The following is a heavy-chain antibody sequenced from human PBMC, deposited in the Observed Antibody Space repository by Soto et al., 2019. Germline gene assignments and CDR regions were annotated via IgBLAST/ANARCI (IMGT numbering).Heavy chain of an antibody. J-gene: IGHJ4*02. CDR3: AKDPRRYCTNGVCYTLGFSGFDY. Sequence: GGSLRLSCAASGFTFSSYGIHWVRQAPGKGLEWVAVISYDGSNKYYADSVKGRFTISRDNSKNTLYLQMNSLRAEDTAVYYCAKDPRRYCTNGVCYTLGFSGFDYWGQGTLVNVSS. CDR2: ISYDGSNK. V-gene: IGHV3-30*18. D-gene: IGHD2-8*01. CDR1: GFTFSSYG.